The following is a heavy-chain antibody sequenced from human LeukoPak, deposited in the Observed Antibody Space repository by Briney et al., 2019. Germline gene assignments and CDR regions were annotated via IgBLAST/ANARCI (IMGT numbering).Heavy chain of an antibody. D-gene: IGHD3/OR15-3a*01. V-gene: IGHV1-46*01. CDR3: ARVGLYYYYGMDV. CDR1: GYTFTNYY. Sequence: ASAKVSCKASGYTFTNYYMHWVRQAPGQGLEWMGKINPSDGSTNYAQKFQGRVTMTRDTSTSTVYMELSSLRSEDTAVYYCARVGLYYYYGMDVWGKGTTVTVPS. J-gene: IGHJ6*04. CDR2: INPSDGST.